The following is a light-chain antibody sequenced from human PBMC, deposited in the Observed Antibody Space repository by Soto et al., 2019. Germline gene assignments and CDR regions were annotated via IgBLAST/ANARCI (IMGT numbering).Light chain of an antibody. CDR2: RDS. CDR3: AAWDDSLYGWV. Sequence: SYELTQPLSVSVALGQTARITCGGNNIGSKNVHWYQQKPGQAPVLVIYRDSNRPSGIPERFSGSNSGNTATLTISRAQAGDEADYYCAAWDDSLYGWVFGGGTKLTVL. CDR1: NIGSKN. V-gene: IGLV3-9*01. J-gene: IGLJ3*02.